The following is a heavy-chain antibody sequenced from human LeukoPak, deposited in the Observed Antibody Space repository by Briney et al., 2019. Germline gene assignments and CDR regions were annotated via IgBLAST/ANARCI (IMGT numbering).Heavy chain of an antibody. D-gene: IGHD6-13*01. CDR3: ARGTPGSSWLRDWFDP. Sequence: EASVKVSCKASGGTFSSYAISWVRQAPGQGLEWVGGIIRIIGTANYAQTFQGRVTITADEYTSTTYMELSSLRAEDTAVYYCARGTPGSSWLRDWFDPWGQGTLVTVSS. CDR2: IIRIIGTA. V-gene: IGHV1-69*13. J-gene: IGHJ5*02. CDR1: GGTFSSYA.